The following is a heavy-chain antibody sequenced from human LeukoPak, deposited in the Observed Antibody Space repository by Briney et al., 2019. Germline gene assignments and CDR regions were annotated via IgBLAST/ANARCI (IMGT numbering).Heavy chain of an antibody. Sequence: ASVKVSCKVSGYTLTELSMHWARQAPGKGLEWMGGFDPEDGETIYAQKFQGRVTMTEDTSTDTAYMELSSLRSEDTAVYYCATNYYDSRPFDYWGQGTLVTVSS. CDR3: ATNYYDSRPFDY. CDR2: FDPEDGET. CDR1: GYTLTELS. J-gene: IGHJ4*02. V-gene: IGHV1-24*01. D-gene: IGHD3-22*01.